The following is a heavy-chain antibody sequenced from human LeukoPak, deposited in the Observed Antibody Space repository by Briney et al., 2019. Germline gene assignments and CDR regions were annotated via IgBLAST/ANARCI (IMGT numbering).Heavy chain of an antibody. CDR2: IITILGTA. CDR1: GGTFCSYA. Sequence: SVKVSCRASGGTFCSYAFSWVRQAPGQGLEWMGGIITILGTANYAQKFQGRVTITADESTSTAYMELSSLRSEDTAVYYCARGEMATIPNYYYYYMDVWGKGTTVTVSS. J-gene: IGHJ6*03. V-gene: IGHV1-69*01. CDR3: ARGEMATIPNYYYYYMDV. D-gene: IGHD5-24*01.